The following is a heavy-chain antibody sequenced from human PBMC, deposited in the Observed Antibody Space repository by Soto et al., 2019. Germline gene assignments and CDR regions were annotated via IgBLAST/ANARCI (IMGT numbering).Heavy chain of an antibody. CDR1: GGSFSGYY. V-gene: IGHV4-34*01. J-gene: IGHJ6*02. Sequence: SETLSLTCAVYGGSFSGYYWSWIRQPPGKGLEWIGEINHSGSTNYNPSLKSRVTISVDTSKNQFSLKLSSVTAADTAAYYCARGRIQLWSYYYGMDVWGQGTTVTVSS. CDR2: INHSGST. D-gene: IGHD5-18*01. CDR3: ARGRIQLWSYYYGMDV.